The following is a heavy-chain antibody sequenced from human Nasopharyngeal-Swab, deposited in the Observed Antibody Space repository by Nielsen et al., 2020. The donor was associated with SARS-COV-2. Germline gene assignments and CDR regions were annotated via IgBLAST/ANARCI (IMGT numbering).Heavy chain of an antibody. J-gene: IGHJ4*02. Sequence: GESLKISCAASGFTFSNYAMSWVRQAPGKGLEWVSAIDNRGGSTYYADSVKGRFTFSRDNSKNTVYLQMNSLRAEDTAVYYCARDLSPAGAFDYWGQGTLVTVSS. CDR3: ARDLSPAGAFDY. CDR2: IDNRGGST. CDR1: GFTFSNYA. V-gene: IGHV3-23*01. D-gene: IGHD1-26*01.